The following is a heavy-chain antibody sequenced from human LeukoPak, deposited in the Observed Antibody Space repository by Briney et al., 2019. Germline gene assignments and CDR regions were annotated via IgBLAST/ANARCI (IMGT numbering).Heavy chain of an antibody. D-gene: IGHD4-17*01. J-gene: IGHJ5*02. CDR3: ARDLVATVMYNWFDP. CDR1: GYTFTGYY. V-gene: IGHV1-2*02. CDR2: INPNSGGT. Sequence: EASVKVSCKASGYTFTGYYMHWVRQAPGQGLEWMGWINPNSGGTNYAQKFQGRVTMTRDTSISTAYMELSRLRSDDTAVYYCARDLVATVMYNWFDPWGQGTLVTVSS.